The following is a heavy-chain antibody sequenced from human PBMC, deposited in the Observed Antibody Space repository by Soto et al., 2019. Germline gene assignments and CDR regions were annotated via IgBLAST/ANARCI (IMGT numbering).Heavy chain of an antibody. CDR3: AKVLTFYDILTGYFDY. Sequence: LRLSCAASGFTFSSSAMGWVRQAPGKGLEWVSGISSGDDSTFYADSVKGRFTISRDKSKNTLYLQMSSLRAEDTAVYFCAKVLTFYDILTGYFDYWGQGALVTVSS. J-gene: IGHJ4*02. CDR1: GFTFSSSA. V-gene: IGHV3-23*01. D-gene: IGHD3-9*01. CDR2: ISSGDDST.